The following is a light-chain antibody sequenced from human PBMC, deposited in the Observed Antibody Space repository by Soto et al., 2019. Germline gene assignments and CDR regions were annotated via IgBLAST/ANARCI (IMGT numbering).Light chain of an antibody. J-gene: IGLJ2*01. CDR2: EVT. CDR3: TSYAGSNIPVV. V-gene: IGLV2-8*01. CDR1: SSDVGGYNF. Sequence: QSALTQPPSASGSPGQSVTISCTGTSSDVGGYNFVSWYQQHPGKAPKLMIYEVTKRPSGVPDRFSGSKSGHTASLTVSGLQAGDEAGYYRTSYAGSNIPVVCGGGTKHTVL.